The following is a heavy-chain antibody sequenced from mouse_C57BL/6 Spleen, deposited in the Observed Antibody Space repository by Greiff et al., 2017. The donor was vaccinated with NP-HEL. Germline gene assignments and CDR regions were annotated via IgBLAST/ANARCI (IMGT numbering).Heavy chain of an antibody. D-gene: IGHD2-14*01. CDR2: IYPGSGST. V-gene: IGHV1-55*01. CDR3: AKGGEYDALGDAMEY. Sequence: QVQLQQPGAELVKPGASVKMSCKASGYTFTSYWITWVKQRPGQGLEWIGDIYPGSGSTNYNEKFKSKATLTVDTSSSTAYMQLSSLTSEDSAVYYCAKGGEYDALGDAMEYWGQGTSVTVSS. CDR1: GYTFTSYW. J-gene: IGHJ4*01.